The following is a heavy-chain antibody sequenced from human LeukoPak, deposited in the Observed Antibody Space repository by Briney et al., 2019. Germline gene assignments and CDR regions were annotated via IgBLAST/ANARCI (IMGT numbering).Heavy chain of an antibody. J-gene: IGHJ2*01. CDR3: ARGGFAVAAGYFDL. Sequence: GASVKVSCKASGYTFTSYAMNWVRQAPGQGLEWMGWISAYNGNTNYAQKLQGRVTMTTDTSTSTAYMELRSLRSDDTAVYYCARGGFAVAAGYFDLWGRGTLVTVSS. CDR2: ISAYNGNT. CDR1: GYTFTSYA. D-gene: IGHD6-13*01. V-gene: IGHV1-18*01.